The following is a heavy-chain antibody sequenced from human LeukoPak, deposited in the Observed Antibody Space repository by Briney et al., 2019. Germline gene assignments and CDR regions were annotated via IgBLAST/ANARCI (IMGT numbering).Heavy chain of an antibody. Sequence: PSETLSLTCAVYGGSFSGYYWSWIRQPPGKGLEWIGEINHSGSTNYNPSLKSRVTISVDTSKNQFSLKLNSVTAADTAVYYCARVGGENSGYRYYFDFWGQGTLVTVSS. V-gene: IGHV4-34*01. J-gene: IGHJ4*02. CDR2: INHSGST. CDR3: ARVGGENSGYRYYFDF. CDR1: GGSFSGYY. D-gene: IGHD5-18*01.